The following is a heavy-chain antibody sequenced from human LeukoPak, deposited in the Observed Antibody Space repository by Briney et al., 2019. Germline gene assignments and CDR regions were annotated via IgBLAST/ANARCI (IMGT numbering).Heavy chain of an antibody. CDR2: ISAYNGNT. Sequence: ASVTVSCTASGYAFTSYGISWVRQAPGQGLEWMGWISAYNGNTNYAQKLQGRVTMTTDTSTSTAYMELRSLRSDDTAVYYCARQVTMVRGVTGDWFDPWGQGTLVTVSS. CDR3: ARQVTMVRGVTGDWFDP. CDR1: GYAFTSYG. J-gene: IGHJ5*02. V-gene: IGHV1-18*01. D-gene: IGHD3-10*01.